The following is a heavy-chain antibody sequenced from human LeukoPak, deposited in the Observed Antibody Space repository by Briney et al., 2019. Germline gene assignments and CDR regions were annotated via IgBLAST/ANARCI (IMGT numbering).Heavy chain of an antibody. J-gene: IGHJ2*01. Sequence: GESLKISCQSSGYNFTPYWIVWVRQKPGKGLEWMGITFAGYSYTIYSPSFQGQVTISVDKSISTACLQWSSLKASDTAMYYCARHFHPAESTGGYFDLWGRGTLVTVSA. CDR2: TFAGYSYT. V-gene: IGHV5-51*01. D-gene: IGHD1-14*01. CDR3: ARHFHPAESTGGYFDL. CDR1: GYNFTPYW.